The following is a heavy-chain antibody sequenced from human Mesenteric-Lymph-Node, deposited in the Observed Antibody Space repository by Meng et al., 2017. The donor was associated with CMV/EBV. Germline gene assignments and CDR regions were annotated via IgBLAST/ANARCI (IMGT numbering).Heavy chain of an antibody. CDR3: AREEPDYGDHTFAY. D-gene: IGHD4-17*01. V-gene: IGHV3-30*04. Sequence: GESLKISCAASGFTLSDYSTQWVRQAPGKGLEWVAVISFDGRNKYYADSVKGRFTISRNHSMNTLYLQMNSLRVEDTAVYYCAREEPDYGDHTFAYWGQGTLVTVSS. CDR2: ISFDGRNK. CDR1: GFTLSDYS. J-gene: IGHJ4*02.